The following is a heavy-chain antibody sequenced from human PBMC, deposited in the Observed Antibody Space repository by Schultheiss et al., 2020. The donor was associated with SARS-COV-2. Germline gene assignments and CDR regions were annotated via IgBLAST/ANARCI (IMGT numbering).Heavy chain of an antibody. CDR1: GLTFSRYA. J-gene: IGHJ2*01. V-gene: IGHV3-23*01. CDR3: AKTGPLGWYFDL. Sequence: GGSLRLSCTASGLTFSRYAMSWVRQAPGKGLEWVSAISGNGGSTYCADSVKGRFTISRDNAKNSLYLQINSLRAEDTALYYCAKTGPLGWYFDLWGRGTLVTVSS. CDR2: ISGNGGST.